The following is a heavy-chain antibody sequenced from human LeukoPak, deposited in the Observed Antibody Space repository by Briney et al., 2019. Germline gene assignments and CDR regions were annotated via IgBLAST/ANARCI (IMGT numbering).Heavy chain of an antibody. CDR2: MNPNSGNT. J-gene: IGHJ4*02. V-gene: IGHV1-8*01. D-gene: IGHD5-12*01. CDR3: ARRCSGYDEMDY. CDR1: GYTFTSYD. Sequence: ASVKVSCQVCGYTFTSYDINWVRQASCQGLDWMGWMNPNSGNTGYAQKFQGRVTMTSNTSISTAYMELSSLRSEDTAAYYCARRCSGYDEMDYWGQGTLVTVSS.